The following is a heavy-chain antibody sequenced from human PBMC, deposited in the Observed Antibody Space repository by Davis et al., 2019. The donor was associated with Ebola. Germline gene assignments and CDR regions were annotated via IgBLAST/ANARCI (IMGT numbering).Heavy chain of an antibody. CDR2: INPSGGST. Sequence: ASVKVSCKASGYTFTSYYMHWVRQAPGQGLEWMGIINPSGGSTRYAQKFQGRVTMTRDTSTSTVYMELSSLRSEDTAVYYCARGSRRDLTMIVVNYYYGMDVWGQGTTVTVSS. CDR3: ARGSRRDLTMIVVNYYYGMDV. CDR1: GYTFTSYY. J-gene: IGHJ6*02. D-gene: IGHD3-22*01. V-gene: IGHV1-46*01.